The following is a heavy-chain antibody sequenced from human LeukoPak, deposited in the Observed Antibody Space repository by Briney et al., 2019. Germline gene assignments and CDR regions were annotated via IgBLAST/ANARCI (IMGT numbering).Heavy chain of an antibody. J-gene: IGHJ6*03. Sequence: ASVKVSCKASGYTFTGYYMHWVRQAPGQGLEWMGWINPNSGNTGYAQKFQGRVTITRNTSISTAYMELSSLRSEDTAVYYCARESGSYYYYYMDVWGKGTTVTVSS. CDR3: ARESGSYYYYYMDV. CDR2: INPNSGNT. CDR1: GYTFTGYY. V-gene: IGHV1-8*03. D-gene: IGHD1-26*01.